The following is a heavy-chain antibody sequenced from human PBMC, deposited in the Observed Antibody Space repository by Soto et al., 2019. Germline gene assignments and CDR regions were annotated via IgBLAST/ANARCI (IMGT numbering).Heavy chain of an antibody. V-gene: IGHV3-48*03. Sequence: EVQLVESGGGLVQPGGSLRLSCAASGFNFNDYELAWVRQAPGRGLEWVAYIGSSHTGARITFPDSMRGRVSISRDDAYRIVYLHLDHLTAEDTALYFCAGDMMYTGSFQHWGQGTLVTVSS. J-gene: IGHJ1*01. CDR1: GFNFNDYE. CDR3: AGDMMYTGSFQH. CDR2: IGSSHTGARI. D-gene: IGHD1-26*01.